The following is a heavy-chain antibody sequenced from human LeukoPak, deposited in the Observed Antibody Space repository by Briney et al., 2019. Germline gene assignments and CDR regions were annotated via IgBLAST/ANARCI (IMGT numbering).Heavy chain of an antibody. J-gene: IGHJ4*02. Sequence: PGGSLRLSCAASGFTFSSYEMNWVRQAPGKGLEWVSYIGSSGTTIYYADSVKGRFTISRDNAKSSLYLQVNSLRAEDTAVYYCAKVATEGYYFDYWGQGTLVTVSS. V-gene: IGHV3-48*03. CDR2: IGSSGTTI. CDR3: AKVATEGYYFDY. CDR1: GFTFSSYE. D-gene: IGHD5-12*01.